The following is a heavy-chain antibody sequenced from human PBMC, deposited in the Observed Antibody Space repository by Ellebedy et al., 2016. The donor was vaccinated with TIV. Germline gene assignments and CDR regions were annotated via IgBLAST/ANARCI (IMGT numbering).Heavy chain of an antibody. Sequence: SETLSLTXTIPGGSISSYYWSWIRQPPGKGLEWIGYIYYSGSTNYNPSLKSRVTISVDTSKNQFSLKLSSVTAADTAVYYCARVGVRKGFDPWGQGTLVTVSS. V-gene: IGHV4-59*01. CDR2: IYYSGST. J-gene: IGHJ5*02. D-gene: IGHD3-16*01. CDR3: ARVGVRKGFDP. CDR1: GGSISSYY.